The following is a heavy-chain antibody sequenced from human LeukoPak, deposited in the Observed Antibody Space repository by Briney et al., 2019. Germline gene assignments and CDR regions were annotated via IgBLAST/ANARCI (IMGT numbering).Heavy chain of an antibody. CDR3: ARGGFYGDYYFDY. Sequence: GGSLRLSCAASGFTFSSYEMNWVRQAPGKGLEWVANIKQDGSEKYYVDSVKGRFTISRDNAKNSLYLQMNSLRAEDTAVYYCARGGFYGDYYFDYWGQGTLVTVSS. D-gene: IGHD4-17*01. CDR1: GFTFSSYE. CDR2: IKQDGSEK. V-gene: IGHV3-7*01. J-gene: IGHJ4*02.